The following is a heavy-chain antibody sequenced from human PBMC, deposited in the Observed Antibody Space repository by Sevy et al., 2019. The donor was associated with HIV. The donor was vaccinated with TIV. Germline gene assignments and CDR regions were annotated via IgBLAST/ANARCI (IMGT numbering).Heavy chain of an antibody. CDR3: ASTYMTTGFDP. CDR2: IYYSGST. V-gene: IGHV4-61*01. Sequence: SETLSLTCTVSGGSVSSGSYYWSWIRQPPGKGLEWIGYIYYSGSTNYNPSLKSRVTISVDTSKNQCSLKLSSVTAADTAVYYCASTYMTTGFDPWGQGTLVTVSS. J-gene: IGHJ5*02. CDR1: GGSVSSGSYY. D-gene: IGHD4-4*01.